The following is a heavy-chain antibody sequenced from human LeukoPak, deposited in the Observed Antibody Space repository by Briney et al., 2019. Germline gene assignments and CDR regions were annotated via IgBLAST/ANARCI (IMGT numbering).Heavy chain of an antibody. CDR3: ARDEVTMVTPRSGMDV. V-gene: IGHV1-2*02. Sequence: GASVKVSCKASGYTFTGYYMHWVRQAPGQGLEWMGWINPNSGGTNYAQKFQGRVTMTRDTSISTAYMELSRLRSDDTAVYYCARDEVTMVTPRSGMDVWGKGTTVTVSS. D-gene: IGHD5-18*01. CDR2: INPNSGGT. CDR1: GYTFTGYY. J-gene: IGHJ6*03.